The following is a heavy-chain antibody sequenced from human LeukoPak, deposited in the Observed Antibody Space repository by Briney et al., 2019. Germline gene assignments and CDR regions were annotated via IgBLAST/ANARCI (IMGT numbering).Heavy chain of an antibody. CDR1: GGSISSGGHS. CDR2: IYLSGST. D-gene: IGHD2-21*02. Sequence: PSETLSLTCAVSGGSISSGGHSWSWIRQPPGKGLEWIGYIYLSGSTYYNPSLKSRVTISVDRSKNQFSLKLSSVTAAGTAVYYCARVAYCGGDCYSPNYFDYWGQGTLVTVSS. V-gene: IGHV4-30-2*01. CDR3: ARVAYCGGDCYSPNYFDY. J-gene: IGHJ4*02.